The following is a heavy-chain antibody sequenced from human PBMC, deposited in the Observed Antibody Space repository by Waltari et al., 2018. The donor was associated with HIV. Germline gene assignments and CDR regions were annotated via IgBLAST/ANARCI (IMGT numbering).Heavy chain of an antibody. D-gene: IGHD3-16*01. J-gene: IGHJ6*02. Sequence: QVQLVESGGGVVQPGRSLRLSCAASGLTFSSYASHWFRQAPGKGLEWVAVISNDGSNKYYADSVKGRFTISRDNSKNTLYLQMNSLRAEDTAVYYCARDWGSLRDDYYYYGMDVWGQGTTVTVSS. CDR1: GLTFSSYA. CDR3: ARDWGSLRDDYYYYGMDV. V-gene: IGHV3-30*04. CDR2: ISNDGSNK.